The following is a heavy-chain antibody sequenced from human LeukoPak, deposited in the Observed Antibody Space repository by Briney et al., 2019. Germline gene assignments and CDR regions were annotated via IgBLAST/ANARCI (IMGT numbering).Heavy chain of an antibody. J-gene: IGHJ4*02. CDR2: IIPIFGTA. D-gene: IGHD2-2*02. CDR3: ATEPKGYCSSTSCYTGDY. CDR1: GGTFSSYA. V-gene: IGHV1-69*01. Sequence: SVKVSCKASGGTFSSYAISWVRQAPGQGLEWMGGIIPIFGTANYAQKFQGRVTITADESTSTAYMELSSLRSEDTAVYYCATEPKGYCSSTSCYTGDYWGQGTLVTVSS.